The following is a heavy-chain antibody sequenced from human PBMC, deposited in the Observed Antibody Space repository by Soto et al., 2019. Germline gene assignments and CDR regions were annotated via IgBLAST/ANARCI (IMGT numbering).Heavy chain of an antibody. CDR3: AVATVVVPAAHIGPYGMDV. CDR1: GGTFSSYA. V-gene: IGHV1-69*13. Sequence: AVKVSCKASGGTFSSYAISWVRQAPGQGLEWMGGIIPIFGTANYAQKFQGRVTITADESTSTAYMELSSLRSEDTAVYYCAVATVVVPAAHIGPYGMDVWGQGTTVTVSS. J-gene: IGHJ6*02. D-gene: IGHD2-2*01. CDR2: IIPIFGTA.